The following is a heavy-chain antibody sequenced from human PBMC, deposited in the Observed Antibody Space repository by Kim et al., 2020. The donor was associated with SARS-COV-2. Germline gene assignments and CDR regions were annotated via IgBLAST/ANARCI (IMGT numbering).Heavy chain of an antibody. V-gene: IGHV3-33*01. J-gene: IGHJ4*02. Sequence: YADSVNGRFTISRDNSTNTLYLQMTSLRAGDTAVYYCAIDHAVAGTGGDYWGQGTLVTVSS. CDR3: AIDHAVAGTGGDY. D-gene: IGHD6-19*01.